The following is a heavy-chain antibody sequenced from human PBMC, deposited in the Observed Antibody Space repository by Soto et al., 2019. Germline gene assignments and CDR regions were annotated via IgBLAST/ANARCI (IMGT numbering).Heavy chain of an antibody. Sequence: PSETLSLTCTVSGGSISSYYWSWIRQPPGKGLEWIGYIYYSGSTNYNPSLKSRVTISVDTSKNQFSLKLSSVTAADTAVYYCARDRGSVGGSFDYWGQGTLVTAPQ. CDR1: GGSISSYY. V-gene: IGHV4-59*01. D-gene: IGHD6-19*01. J-gene: IGHJ4*02. CDR2: IYYSGST. CDR3: ARDRGSVGGSFDY.